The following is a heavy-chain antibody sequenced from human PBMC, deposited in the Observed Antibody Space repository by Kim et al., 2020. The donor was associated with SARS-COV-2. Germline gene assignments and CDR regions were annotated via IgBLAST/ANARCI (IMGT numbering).Heavy chain of an antibody. CDR2: ISYDGSNK. Sequence: GGSLRLSCAASGFTFSSYAMHWVRQAPGKGLEWVAVISYDGSNKYYADSVKGRFTISRDNSKNTLYLQMNSLRAEDTAVYYCARGKKFSSGWGGIDYWGQGTLVTVSS. CDR1: GFTFSSYA. D-gene: IGHD6-19*01. V-gene: IGHV3-30*04. J-gene: IGHJ4*02. CDR3: ARGKKFSSGWGGIDY.